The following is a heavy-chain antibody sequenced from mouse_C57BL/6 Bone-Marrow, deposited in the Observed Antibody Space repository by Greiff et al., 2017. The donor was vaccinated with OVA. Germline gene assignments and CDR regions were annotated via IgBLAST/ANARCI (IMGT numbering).Heavy chain of an antibody. Sequence: QVHVKQSGAELVRPGTSVKMSCKASGYTFTNYWIGWAKQRPGHGLEWIGDIYPGGGYTNYNEKFKGKATLTADKSSSTAYMQFSSLTSEDSAIYYCARRGLLYYYAMDYWGQGTSVTVSS. CDR3: ARRGLLYYYAMDY. CDR1: GYTFTNYW. V-gene: IGHV1-63*01. CDR2: IYPGGGYT. D-gene: IGHD2-3*01. J-gene: IGHJ4*01.